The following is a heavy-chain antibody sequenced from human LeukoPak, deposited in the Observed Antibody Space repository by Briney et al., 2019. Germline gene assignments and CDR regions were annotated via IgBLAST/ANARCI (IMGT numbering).Heavy chain of an antibody. V-gene: IGHV3-43D*03. D-gene: IGHD1/OR15-1a*01. Sequence: GGSLRLSCAASGFTFDDYAMHWVRQAPGKGLEWVSLISWDGGSTYYADSVKGRFTISKGNSKNSLYLQMNSLRAEDTALYYCAKGGFYGTNPIDYWGQGTLVTVSS. CDR2: ISWDGGST. CDR3: AKGGFYGTNPIDY. J-gene: IGHJ4*02. CDR1: GFTFDDYA.